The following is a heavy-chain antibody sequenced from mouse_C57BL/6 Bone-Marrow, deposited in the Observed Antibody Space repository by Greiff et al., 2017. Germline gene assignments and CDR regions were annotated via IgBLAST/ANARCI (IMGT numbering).Heavy chain of an antibody. CDR1: GYTFTSYW. D-gene: IGHD2-3*01. CDR2: IYPGSGST. J-gene: IGHJ2*01. CDR3: ARREDDSYYLYYFDY. Sequence: VQLQQPGAELVKPGASVKMSCKASGYTFTSYWITWVKQRPGQGLEWIGDIYPGSGSTNYNEKFKSKATLTVDTSSSTAYMQLSSLTSEDSAVYYCARREDDSYYLYYFDYWGQGTTLTVSS. V-gene: IGHV1-55*01.